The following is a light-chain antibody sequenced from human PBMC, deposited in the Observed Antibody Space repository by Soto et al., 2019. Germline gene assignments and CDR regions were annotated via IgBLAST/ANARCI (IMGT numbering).Light chain of an antibody. J-gene: IGKJ1*01. V-gene: IGKV3-20*01. CDR1: QSVFRNY. Sequence: EIVLTQSPDTLSLSPGARATLSCRASQSVFRNYLAWYQQKPGQAPRLLIYGASNRATRIPDRFSGSGSGTDFTLTISRLGPEDFAVYYCQQYGSSPRTFGQGTKVDIK. CDR3: QQYGSSPRT. CDR2: GAS.